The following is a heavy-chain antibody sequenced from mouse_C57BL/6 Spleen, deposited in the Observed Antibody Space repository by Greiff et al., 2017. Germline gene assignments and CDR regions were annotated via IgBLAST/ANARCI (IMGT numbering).Heavy chain of an antibody. V-gene: IGHV14-2*01. J-gene: IGHJ2*01. D-gene: IGHD1-2*01. CDR1: GFNIKDYY. CDR3: ARSDYGGDY. CDR2: IGAEGGET. Sequence: VQLQQSGAGLVKPGASVKLSCTASGFNIKDYYMPWVKQRTEQGLEWIGRIGAEGGETKYAPKVQGKATITADTATNTAYLQLSSLTSEDTAVYYCARSDYGGDYRGQGTTLTFSS.